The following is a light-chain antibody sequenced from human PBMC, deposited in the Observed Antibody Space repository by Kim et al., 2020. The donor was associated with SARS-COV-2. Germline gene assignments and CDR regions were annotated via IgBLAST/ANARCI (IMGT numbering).Light chain of an antibody. CDR1: QSISTY. J-gene: IGKJ1*01. V-gene: IGKV1-39*01. CDR3: LQSYITLWT. CDR2: AAS. Sequence: ASVRDRVTIACRASQSISTYLNWDQQKPGKAPLLLIFAASSLGSGVSSRFSGSGSVTDFTLTISSVQPEDVATYYCLQSYITLWTFGQGTKVDIK.